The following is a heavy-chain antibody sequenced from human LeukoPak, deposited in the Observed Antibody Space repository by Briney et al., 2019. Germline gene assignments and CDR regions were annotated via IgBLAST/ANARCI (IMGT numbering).Heavy chain of an antibody. CDR2: ISWNSGSI. Sequence: GGSLRLSCGASGFNFDDYAMHWVRQAPGKGLEWVSGISWNSGSIGYADSVKGRFTISRDNAKNSLYLQMNSLRAEDMALYYCAKDTSSWFNYFDYWGQGTLVTVSS. D-gene: IGHD6-13*01. V-gene: IGHV3-9*03. CDR3: AKDTSSWFNYFDY. J-gene: IGHJ4*02. CDR1: GFNFDDYA.